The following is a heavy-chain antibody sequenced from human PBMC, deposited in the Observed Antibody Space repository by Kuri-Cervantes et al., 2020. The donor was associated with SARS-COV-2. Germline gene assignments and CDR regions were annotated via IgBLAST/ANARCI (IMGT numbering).Heavy chain of an antibody. J-gene: IGHJ6*03. D-gene: IGHD2-2*01. CDR1: GYSISSGYY. CDR3: ARVVPAADEGLYYYYMDV. Sequence: ESLKISCAVSGYSISSGYYWGWIRQPPGKGLEWIGSIYHSGSTYYNPSLKSRVTISVDTSKNQFSLKLSSVTAADTAVYYCARVVPAADEGLYYYYMDVRGKGTTVTSP. CDR2: IYHSGST. V-gene: IGHV4-38-2*01.